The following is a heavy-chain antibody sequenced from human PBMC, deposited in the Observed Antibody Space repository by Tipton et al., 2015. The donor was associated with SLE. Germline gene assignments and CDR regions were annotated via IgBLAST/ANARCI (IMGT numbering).Heavy chain of an antibody. J-gene: IGHJ1*01. CDR2: IYYSGTA. D-gene: IGHD1-1*01. CDR1: GDSISSRSYY. Sequence: TLSLTCTVSGDSISSRSYYWAWIRQPPGKDLEWIATIYYSGTAYYNPSLRSRVTISVDTTKNQFSLKMTSVTAADTAVYYCARQVSSTGTAGYFQHWDQGTLVSVSS. V-gene: IGHV4-39*07. CDR3: ARQVSSTGTAGYFQH.